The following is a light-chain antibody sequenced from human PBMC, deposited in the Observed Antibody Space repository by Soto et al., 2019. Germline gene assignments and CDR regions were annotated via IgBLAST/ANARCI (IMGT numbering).Light chain of an antibody. CDR1: SSDVGNYNY. J-gene: IGLJ1*01. V-gene: IGLV2-14*03. CDR3: SSYTRSSSYV. Sequence: QSALTQPDSVSGSPGQSITISCTGTSSDVGNYNYVSWYQHHPGKAPKLMVYDVSHRPSGVSNRFSGSKSGSTAYLTISGLQAEDEADYYCSSYTRSSSYVFGTGTKVTVL. CDR2: DVS.